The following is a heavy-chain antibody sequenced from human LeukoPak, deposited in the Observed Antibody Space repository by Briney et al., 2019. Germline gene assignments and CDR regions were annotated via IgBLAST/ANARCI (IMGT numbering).Heavy chain of an antibody. J-gene: IGHJ4*02. D-gene: IGHD1-26*01. CDR2: IYSSGST. Sequence: SETLSLTCTVSGDSISSYSWNWIRQAPGKGLEWMGRIYSSGSTNYNPSLKSRVTIAVDTSKNQFSLKLTSVTAADTAVYYCARGPQSSGSYSVDYWGQGTLVTVSS. CDR1: GDSISSYS. V-gene: IGHV4-59*08. CDR3: ARGPQSSGSYSVDY.